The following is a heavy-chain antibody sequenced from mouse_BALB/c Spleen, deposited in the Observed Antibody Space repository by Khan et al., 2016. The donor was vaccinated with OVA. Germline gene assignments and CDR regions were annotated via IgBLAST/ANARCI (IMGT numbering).Heavy chain of an antibody. J-gene: IGHJ2*01. CDR1: GYTFTDDY. D-gene: IGHD2-3*01. CDR3: ARSGRWFLPLDY. CDR2: IFPGSGST. V-gene: IGHV1-77*01. Sequence: VQLQESGAEVARPGASVKLSCKASGYTFTDDYINWVKQRTGQGLEWIGEIFPGSGSTYSNDKFKDKATLTADKSSSTAYMQLSSLTYEDSAVYFCARSGRWFLPLDYWGQGTTLTVSS.